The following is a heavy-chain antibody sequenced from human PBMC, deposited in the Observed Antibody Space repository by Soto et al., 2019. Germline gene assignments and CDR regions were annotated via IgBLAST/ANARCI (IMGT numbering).Heavy chain of an antibody. CDR2: NSYDGTTA. Sequence: PAGALVLSCVFGWFTFSIDFMRGGREVAGQSPCWGSRNSYDGTTANDAESVRGRFTISRDNSKNPLYLQMNNLKADDTDIYYCIGGHRDDSPGTGANWGQGPPVTVSS. CDR3: IGGHRDDSPGTGAN. CDR1: WFTFSIDF. J-gene: IGHJ4*02. V-gene: IGHV3-74*01. D-gene: IGHD1-1*01.